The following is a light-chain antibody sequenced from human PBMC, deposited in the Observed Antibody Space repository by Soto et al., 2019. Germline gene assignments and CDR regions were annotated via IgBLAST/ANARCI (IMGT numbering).Light chain of an antibody. CDR3: QQYKTYGYT. Sequence: DIQMTQSPSTLSASVGDRVTITCRASQSISSWLAWYQQKPGKAPKLLIYKASSLEGGVPSRFSGSGYGTEFTLTISSLQPEDFASYYCQQYKTYGYTVGQGTKLEIK. J-gene: IGKJ2*01. V-gene: IGKV1-5*03. CDR2: KAS. CDR1: QSISSW.